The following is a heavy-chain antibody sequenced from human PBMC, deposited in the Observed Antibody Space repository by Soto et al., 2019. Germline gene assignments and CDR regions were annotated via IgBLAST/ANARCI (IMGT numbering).Heavy chain of an antibody. CDR1: GGTFSSYA. J-gene: IGHJ5*02. CDR2: IIPIFGTA. Sequence: QVQLVQSGAEVKKPGSSVKVSCKASGGTFSSYAISWVRQAPGQGLEWMGGIIPIFGTANYAQKFQGRVTIIADEFTSTAYLELIILRSEDTVLYYCARVVPREVDPMGRGSLVIV. D-gene: IGHD2-15*01. V-gene: IGHV1-69*12. CDR3: ARVVPREVDP.